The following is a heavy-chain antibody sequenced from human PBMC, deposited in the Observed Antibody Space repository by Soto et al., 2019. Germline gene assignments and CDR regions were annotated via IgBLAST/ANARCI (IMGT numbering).Heavy chain of an antibody. Sequence: EVQLLESGGGLVQPGGSLRLSCAASEFTFSSYAMSWVRQAPGKGLEWVSAISGSGGSTYYADSVKGRFTISRDNSKNTLSLQMNSLRAEDTAVYYCAKLGTYYFDRYFDYWGQGTLVTVSS. CDR1: EFTFSSYA. J-gene: IGHJ4*02. D-gene: IGHD3-22*01. CDR3: AKLGTYYFDRYFDY. CDR2: ISGSGGST. V-gene: IGHV3-23*01.